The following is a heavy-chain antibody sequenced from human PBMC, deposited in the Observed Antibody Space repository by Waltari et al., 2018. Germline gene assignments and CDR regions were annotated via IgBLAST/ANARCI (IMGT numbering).Heavy chain of an antibody. D-gene: IGHD2-2*01. CDR1: GFTFGSFW. J-gene: IGHJ4*02. Sequence: EVQLVESGGGLGKPGESWRLSCEASGFTFGSFWMHWVRQVSGKGLVWFSSISDDGSRIGYADSVKGRFTISRDNAKNTLYLQMNRLRGDDTAVYYCGRGFSTSPSSYWGQGALVTVSS. CDR3: GRGFSTSPSSY. V-gene: IGHV3-74*01. CDR2: ISDDGSRI.